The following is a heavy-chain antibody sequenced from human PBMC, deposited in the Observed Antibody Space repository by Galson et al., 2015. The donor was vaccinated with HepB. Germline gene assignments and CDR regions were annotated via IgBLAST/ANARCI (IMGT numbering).Heavy chain of an antibody. D-gene: IGHD6-19*01. J-gene: IGHJ4*02. V-gene: IGHV1-3*01. Sequence: SVKVSCKASGYTFTSYAIHWVRQAPGQRLEWMGWINVGNGNTKYSQRFQGRVTITRDTSAGTAYLELSSLRSEDTSVFYCAKGSEFFDYWGQGTLVTVSS. CDR3: AKGSEFFDY. CDR2: INVGNGNT. CDR1: GYTFTSYA.